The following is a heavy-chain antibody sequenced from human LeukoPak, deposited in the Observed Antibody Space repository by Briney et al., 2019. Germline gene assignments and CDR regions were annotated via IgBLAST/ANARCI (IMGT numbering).Heavy chain of an antibody. Sequence: ASVKVSCKASGYTFTSYDINWVRQATGQGLEWMGWMNPNSGNTGYAQKFQGRVTITRNTSISTAYMELSSLRSEDTAVYYCARGPGRPFYDFWSGYGEYYFDYWGQGTLVTASS. CDR3: ARGPGRPFYDFWSGYGEYYFDY. CDR2: MNPNSGNT. J-gene: IGHJ4*02. V-gene: IGHV1-8*03. CDR1: GYTFTSYD. D-gene: IGHD3-3*01.